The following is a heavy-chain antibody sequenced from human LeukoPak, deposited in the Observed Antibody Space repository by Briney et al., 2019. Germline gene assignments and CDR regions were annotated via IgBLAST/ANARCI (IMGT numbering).Heavy chain of an antibody. V-gene: IGHV1-18*01. CDR3: AREADVAAMVLGGYYYGMDV. CDR2: ISAYNGNT. D-gene: IGHD5-18*01. J-gene: IGHJ6*02. Sequence: GASVKVSCKASGYTFTSYGISWVRQAPGQGLEWMGWISAYNGNTNYAQKLQGRVTMTTDTSTSTAYMELRSLRSDDTAVYYCAREADVAAMVLGGYYYGMDVWGQGTTVTVSS. CDR1: GYTFTSYG.